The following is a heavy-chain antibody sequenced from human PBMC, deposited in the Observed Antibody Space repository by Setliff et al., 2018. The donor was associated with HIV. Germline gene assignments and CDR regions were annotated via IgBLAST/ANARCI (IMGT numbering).Heavy chain of an antibody. CDR3: ARDFGGRWTFDY. Sequence: ASVQVSCKASGYTFTSDHLHWVRQAPGQGLEWMGMITPSDGNTNYEQKFQGRVTMTRDTSTTTVYMELSSLTSEDTAIYYCARDFGGRWTFDYWGQGTLVTVSS. D-gene: IGHD3-10*01. CDR1: GYTFTSDH. J-gene: IGHJ4*02. CDR2: ITPSDGNT. V-gene: IGHV1-46*01.